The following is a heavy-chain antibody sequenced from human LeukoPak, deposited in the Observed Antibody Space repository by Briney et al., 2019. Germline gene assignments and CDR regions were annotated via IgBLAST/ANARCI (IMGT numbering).Heavy chain of an antibody. D-gene: IGHD6-19*01. CDR1: GGSISSYY. J-gene: IGHJ4*02. V-gene: IGHV4-59*01. CDR3: ARVVGSSGILDY. Sequence: SETLSLTCTVSGGSISSYYWSWIRQPPGKGLEWIGYIYYSGSTNYNPSLKSRVTISVDTSKNQSSLKLSSVPAADTAVYYCARVVGSSGILDYWGQGTLVTVSS. CDR2: IYYSGST.